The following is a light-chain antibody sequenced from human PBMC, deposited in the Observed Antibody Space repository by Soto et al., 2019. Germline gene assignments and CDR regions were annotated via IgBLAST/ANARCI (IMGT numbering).Light chain of an antibody. Sequence: DIVLTQSPGTLSLSPGERASLSCRASQSVSSGHLAWYQQKPGQAPRLLIYGASSGATGIPDRFSGSGSGTDFTLTISSLEPEDFAVYYCQQRSILFTFGGGTKVDIK. CDR1: QSVSSGH. V-gene: IGKV3D-20*02. CDR2: GAS. J-gene: IGKJ4*01. CDR3: QQRSILFT.